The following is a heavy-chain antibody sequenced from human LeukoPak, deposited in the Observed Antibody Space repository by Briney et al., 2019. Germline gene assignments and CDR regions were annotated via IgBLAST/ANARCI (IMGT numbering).Heavy chain of an antibody. J-gene: IGHJ4*02. D-gene: IGHD2-15*01. CDR1: GFTFSSYT. Sequence: GGSLRLSCAASGFTFSSYTMSWVRQAPGKGKEWVSLISGSGGITYYADSVKGRFTISRDNSKNTLYLQMDSLRAEDTAVYYCAKDSASVGGPTTDWGQGTLVTVSS. V-gene: IGHV3-23*01. CDR2: ISGSGGIT. CDR3: AKDSASVGGPTTD.